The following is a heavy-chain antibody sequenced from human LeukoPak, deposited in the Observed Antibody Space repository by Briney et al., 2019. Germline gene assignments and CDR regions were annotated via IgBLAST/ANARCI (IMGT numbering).Heavy chain of an antibody. J-gene: IGHJ6*02. Sequence: ASVKVSCKASGYTFTSYYMHWVRQAPGQGLEWIGIINPRGGSTSYAQKFQGRVTMTRDTSTSTVYMELSSLRSEDTAVYYCARERLPLSPYYGMDVWGQGTTVTVSS. CDR3: ARERLPLSPYYGMDV. CDR2: INPRGGST. V-gene: IGHV1-46*01. CDR1: GYTFTSYY. D-gene: IGHD5-18*01.